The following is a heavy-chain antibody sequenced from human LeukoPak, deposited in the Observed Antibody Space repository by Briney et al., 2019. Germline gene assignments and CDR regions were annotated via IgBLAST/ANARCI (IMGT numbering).Heavy chain of an antibody. Sequence: PSENLSLTCAVYGGSFSGYYWSWLRQPPGKGLEWIGEINHSGSTNYNPSLKSRVTISVDTSKHQCSLKLSSVTAADTAVYYCARVDGSGSYYQSLYYYYYYMDVWGKGTTVTVSS. CDR2: INHSGST. J-gene: IGHJ6*03. D-gene: IGHD3-10*01. V-gene: IGHV4-34*01. CDR1: GGSFSGYY. CDR3: ARVDGSGSYYQSLYYYYYYMDV.